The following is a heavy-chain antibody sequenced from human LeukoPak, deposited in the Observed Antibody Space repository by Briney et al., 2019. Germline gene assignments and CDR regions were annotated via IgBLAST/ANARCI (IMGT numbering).Heavy chain of an antibody. D-gene: IGHD3-9*01. V-gene: IGHV1-69*05. CDR3: ARVNRGPYFDWLGPDYYYYMDV. CDR2: IIPIFGTA. Sequence: GASVKVSCKASGGTFSSYAISWVRQAPGQGLEWMGGIIPIFGTANYAQKFQGGVTITTDESTSTAYMELSSLRSEDTAVYYCARVNRGPYFDWLGPDYYYYMDVWGKGTTVTVSS. J-gene: IGHJ6*03. CDR1: GGTFSSYA.